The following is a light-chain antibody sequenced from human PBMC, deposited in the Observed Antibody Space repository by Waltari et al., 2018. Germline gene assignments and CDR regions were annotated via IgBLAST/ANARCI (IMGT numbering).Light chain of an antibody. CDR2: AAS. Sequence: DIQMTQSPSSLSASVGDSVTITCRASQSISSYLNWYQQKPRKSTKLLIYAASSFQSGVPLRCSGSGCGTDFTLNISSLQPVDFATYYCQQSYSTPRTFGQGTKVEMK. J-gene: IGKJ1*01. V-gene: IGKV1-39*01. CDR3: QQSYSTPRT. CDR1: QSISSY.